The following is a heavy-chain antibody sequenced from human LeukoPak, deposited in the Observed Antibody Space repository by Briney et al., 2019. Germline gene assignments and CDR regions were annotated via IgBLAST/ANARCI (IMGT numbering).Heavy chain of an antibody. D-gene: IGHD3-22*01. CDR2: IHYSGST. CDR1: GGSISSSSYY. J-gene: IGHJ4*02. Sequence: SETLSLTCTVSGGSISSSSYYWGWIRQPPGKGLEWIGSIHYSGSTYYNPSLKSRVTISVDTSKNQFSLKLSSVTAADTAVYYCARHLPYYYDSSGYYYWGQGTLVTVSS. V-gene: IGHV4-39*01. CDR3: ARHLPYYYDSSGYYY.